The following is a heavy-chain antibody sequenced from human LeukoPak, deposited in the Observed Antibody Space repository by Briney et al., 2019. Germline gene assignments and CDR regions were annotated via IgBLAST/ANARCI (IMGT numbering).Heavy chain of an antibody. J-gene: IGHJ5*02. CDR2: ISYSGDS. CDR1: GGSISRADYY. CDR3: ATGRVGATFDA. Sequence: SETLSLTCTVSGGSISRADYYWSWIRQPPGKGLEWLGYISYSGDSYYNPSLKSRLTISIDTSKNQFSLKLSSVTAADTAVYYCATGRVGATFDAWGQGTQVTVSS. V-gene: IGHV4-30-4*01. D-gene: IGHD1-26*01.